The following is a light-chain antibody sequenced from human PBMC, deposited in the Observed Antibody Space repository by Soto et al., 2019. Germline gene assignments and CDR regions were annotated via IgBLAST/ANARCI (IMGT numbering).Light chain of an antibody. CDR3: QQYNNWPLT. CDR2: GAS. CDR1: QSVSND. V-gene: IGKV3D-15*01. Sequence: EIVMTQSPATVSVSPGERATLSCRASQSVSNDLAWYQQKPGQAPRLLIYGASSRATDIPDRFSGSGSGTDFTLTVSSLQSEDFAVYYCQQYNNWPLTFGGGTKVDIK. J-gene: IGKJ4*01.